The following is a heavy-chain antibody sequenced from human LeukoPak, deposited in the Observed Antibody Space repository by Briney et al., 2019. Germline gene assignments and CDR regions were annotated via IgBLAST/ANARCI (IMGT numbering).Heavy chain of an antibody. V-gene: IGHV4-59*01. Sequence: SETLSLTCTVSGGSISSYYWSWIRQPPGKGLEWIVYIYYSGSTNYNPSLKSRVTISVDTSKNQFSLKLSSVTAADTAVYYCARAKAYGSGSYQGSFDYYYMDVWGKGTTVTVSS. CDR2: IYYSGST. J-gene: IGHJ6*03. D-gene: IGHD3-10*01. CDR3: ARAKAYGSGSYQGSFDYYYMDV. CDR1: GGSISSYY.